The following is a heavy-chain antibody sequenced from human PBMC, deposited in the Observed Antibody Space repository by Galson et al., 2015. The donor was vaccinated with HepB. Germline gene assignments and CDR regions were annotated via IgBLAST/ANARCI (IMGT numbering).Heavy chain of an antibody. D-gene: IGHD1-26*01. CDR3: ARDDYNIVGATLHFDY. V-gene: IGHV3-48*02. Sequence: SLRLSCAASGFTFSSYSMNWVRQAPGKGPEWVSYISSSSSTIYYADSVKGRFTISRDNAKNSLYLQMNSLRDEDTAVYYCARDDYNIVGATLHFDYWGQGTLVTVSS. CDR2: ISSSSSTI. J-gene: IGHJ4*02. CDR1: GFTFSSYS.